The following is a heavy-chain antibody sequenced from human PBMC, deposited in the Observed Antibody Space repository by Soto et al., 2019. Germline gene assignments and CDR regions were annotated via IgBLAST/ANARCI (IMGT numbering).Heavy chain of an antibody. CDR2: INHSGST. V-gene: IGHV4-34*01. CDR1: GGSFSGYY. D-gene: IGHD6-19*01. J-gene: IGHJ4*02. CDR3: ASSSPLYSGGWYDMVYYLEY. Sequence: SETLSLTCAVYGGSFSGYYWSWIRQPPGKGLEWIGEINHSGSTNYNPSLKSRVTISVDTSKNQFSLNLSSVTAADTAVYYCASSSPLYSGGWYDMVYYLEYGYPGTLLTVSS.